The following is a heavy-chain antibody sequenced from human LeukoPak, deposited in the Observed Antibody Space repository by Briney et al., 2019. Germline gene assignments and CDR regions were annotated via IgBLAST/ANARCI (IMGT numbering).Heavy chain of an antibody. V-gene: IGHV3-11*01. Sequence: GGSLRLSCVASGFTFSDPYMSWIRQAPGKGLEWVSKITGSGDNIFYADSVRGRFTISRDNANNSLYLQMNSLKTEDTAVYYCTTDPADYITMTAYWGQGTLVTVSS. CDR3: TTDPADYITMTAY. CDR2: ITGSGDNI. CDR1: GFTFSDPY. D-gene: IGHD3-22*01. J-gene: IGHJ4*02.